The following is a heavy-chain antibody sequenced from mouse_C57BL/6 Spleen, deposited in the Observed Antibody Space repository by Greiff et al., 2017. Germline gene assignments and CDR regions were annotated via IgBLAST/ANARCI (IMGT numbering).Heavy chain of an antibody. CDR3: AREEIYDGYSLAMDY. V-gene: IGHV1-64*01. J-gene: IGHJ4*01. Sequence: QVQLQQPGAELVKPGASVKLSCKASGYTFTSYWMHWVKQRPGQGLEWIGMIHPNSGSTNYNEKFKSKATLTVDKSSSTAYMQLSSLTSEDSAVYYCAREEIYDGYSLAMDYGGQGTSVTVSS. CDR2: IHPNSGST. D-gene: IGHD2-3*01. CDR1: GYTFTSYW.